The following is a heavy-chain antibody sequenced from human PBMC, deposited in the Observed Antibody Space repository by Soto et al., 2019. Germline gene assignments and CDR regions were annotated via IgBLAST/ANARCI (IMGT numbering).Heavy chain of an antibody. Sequence: QVQLVQSGAEVKKPGASVKVSCKASGYTFTSYGISWVRQAPGQGLEGMGWISTYNGDTNYAQKLQGRVTITTDTSTSTGYMELRTLRSDDTAVYYCARVGSIAAADWFAPWGQGTLVNVSS. CDR3: ARVGSIAAADWFAP. J-gene: IGHJ5*02. D-gene: IGHD6-13*01. CDR2: ISTYNGDT. V-gene: IGHV1-18*01. CDR1: GYTFTSYG.